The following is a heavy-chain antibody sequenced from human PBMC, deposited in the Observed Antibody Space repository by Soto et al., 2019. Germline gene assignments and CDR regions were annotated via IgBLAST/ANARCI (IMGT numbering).Heavy chain of an antibody. Sequence: QEQLVESGGGVVQPGRSLRLSCAASGFSFRNYGIHWVRQAPGKGLDWVAVIWYDGSKRYYADSVRGRFTISRDNSGNTVRLQMESLRAEDTAVYYCARGLGSGVDHSCLEVWGQGKTVVVS. CDR2: IWYDGSKR. D-gene: IGHD6-19*01. CDR3: ARGLGSGVDHSCLEV. CDR1: GFSFRNYG. V-gene: IGHV3-33*01. J-gene: IGHJ3*01.